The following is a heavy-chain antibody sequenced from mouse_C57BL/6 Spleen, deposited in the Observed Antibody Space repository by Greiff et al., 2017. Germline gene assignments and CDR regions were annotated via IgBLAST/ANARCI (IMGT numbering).Heavy chain of an antibody. Sequence: DVKLQESGPGLVKPSQSLSLTCSVTGYSITSGYYWNWIRQFPGNKLEWMGYISYDGSNNYNPSLKNRISITRDTSKNQFFLKLNSVTTEDTATYYCARDPDYYGNYVGYAMDYWGQGTSVTVSS. J-gene: IGHJ4*01. V-gene: IGHV3-6*01. CDR3: ARDPDYYGNYVGYAMDY. D-gene: IGHD2-1*01. CDR2: ISYDGSN. CDR1: GYSITSGYY.